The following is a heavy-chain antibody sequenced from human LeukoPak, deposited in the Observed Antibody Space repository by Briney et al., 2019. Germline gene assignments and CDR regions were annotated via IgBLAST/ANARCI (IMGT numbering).Heavy chain of an antibody. Sequence: GASVKVSCKASGYTFTSYGISWVRQAPGQGLEWMGWISGYNGNTNYAQNLQGRVTVTIDTSTSTAYMELRSLRSDDTAVYYCARWSGGSDWLYHYGMDVWGQGTTVTVSS. D-gene: IGHD6-19*01. J-gene: IGHJ6*02. CDR2: ISGYNGNT. CDR3: ARWSGGSDWLYHYGMDV. V-gene: IGHV1-18*01. CDR1: GYTFTSYG.